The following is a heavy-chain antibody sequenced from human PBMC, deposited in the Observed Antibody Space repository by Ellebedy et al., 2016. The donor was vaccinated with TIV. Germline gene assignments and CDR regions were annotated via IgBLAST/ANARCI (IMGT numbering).Heavy chain of an antibody. J-gene: IGHJ4*02. D-gene: IGHD3-3*01. V-gene: IGHV5-51*01. CDR1: GYSFTTYW. CDR3: ARPRSPYYDPTYFDY. CDR2: IYPGDSDT. Sequence: GESLKISCKGSGYSFTTYWIGWVRQMPGKGLEYIGIIYPGDSDTRNSPSFQGQVTISVDKSISTAYLQWSGLKASDTARYYCARPRSPYYDPTYFDYWGQGTLVTVSS.